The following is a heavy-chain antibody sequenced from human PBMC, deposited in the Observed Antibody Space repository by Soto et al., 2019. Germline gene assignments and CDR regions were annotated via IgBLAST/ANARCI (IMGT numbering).Heavy chain of an antibody. D-gene: IGHD6-13*01. Sequence: SETLSLTCTVSGGSIRNSYWNWIRQTPGKGLEWIGYIYHSGSTTYNPSLKSRVTISVDSSKNQFSLYVRSVTAADTAVYYCARTLYSDSWFHFDFWGQGTLVTVSS. CDR3: ARTLYSDSWFHFDF. CDR1: GGSIRNSY. CDR2: IYHSGST. J-gene: IGHJ4*02. V-gene: IGHV4-59*01.